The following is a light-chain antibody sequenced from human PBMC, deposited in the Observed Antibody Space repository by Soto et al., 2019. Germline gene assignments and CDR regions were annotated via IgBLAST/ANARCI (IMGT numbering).Light chain of an antibody. CDR2: AAS. CDR3: QQSYSTPPT. Sequence: DIQMAQSPSSLSASVGYRVTITCRASQSISSYLNWYQQKPGKAPKLLIYAASSLQSGVPSRFSGSGSGTDFTLTISSLQPEDFTPDFCQQSYSTPPTFGQGTRLEIK. J-gene: IGKJ5*01. V-gene: IGKV1-39*01. CDR1: QSISSY.